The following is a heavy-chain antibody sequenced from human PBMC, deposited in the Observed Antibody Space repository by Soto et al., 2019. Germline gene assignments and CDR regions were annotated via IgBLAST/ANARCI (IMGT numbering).Heavy chain of an antibody. V-gene: IGHV3-23*01. J-gene: IGHJ6*02. CDR1: GFTFSNYD. CDR3: VRHPKLTTGTAKVGYYDGLDV. Sequence: GVSLILSCAASGFTFSNYDLSWVREAPGKGLEWVSVISHSGSGTYYADSVKGRFTISRDNFKTTLFLQMNEMRAEDTALYYCVRHPKLTTGTAKVGYYDGLDVWGQGTPVTVSS. CDR2: ISHSGSGT. D-gene: IGHD4-4*01.